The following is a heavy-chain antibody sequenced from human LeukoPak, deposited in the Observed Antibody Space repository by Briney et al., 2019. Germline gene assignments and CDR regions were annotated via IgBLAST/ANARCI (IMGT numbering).Heavy chain of an antibody. V-gene: IGHV4-59*01. CDR2: IYYSGST. J-gene: IGHJ4*02. D-gene: IGHD3-3*01. Sequence: PSETLSLTCTVSGGSISSYYWSWIRQPPGKGLEWIGYIYYSGSTNYNPSLKSRVTISVDTSKNQFSLKLSSVTAADTAVYYCARGGFWSGPPSDYWGQGTLVTVSS. CDR1: GGSISSYY. CDR3: ARGGFWSGPPSDY.